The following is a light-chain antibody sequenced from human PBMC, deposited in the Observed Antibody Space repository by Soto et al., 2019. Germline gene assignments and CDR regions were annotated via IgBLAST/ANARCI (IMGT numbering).Light chain of an antibody. V-gene: IGLV2-11*01. Sequence: QSALTQPRSVSASPGQSVTISCTGTSSDVGRYYYVSWYQQLPGKAPKLIVYDVTERPSGVPDRFSGSKSGNTASLTISGLQAEDEADYSCCSFAGSYSYVFGTGTKVTVL. CDR1: SSDVGRYYY. J-gene: IGLJ1*01. CDR2: DVT. CDR3: CSFAGSYSYV.